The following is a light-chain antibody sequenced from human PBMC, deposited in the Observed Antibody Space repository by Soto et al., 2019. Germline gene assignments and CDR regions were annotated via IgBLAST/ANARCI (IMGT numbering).Light chain of an antibody. V-gene: IGKV3-20*01. J-gene: IGKJ4*01. CDR1: QSVSSSY. Sequence: EIVSTQCPGTLSLSPGERATLSCRASQSVSSSYLAWYQQKPGQAPRLLIYGASSRATGIPDRFSGSGSGTDFTLTISRLEPEDFAVYYCQKYSSSPLTFGGGTKVDIK. CDR3: QKYSSSPLT. CDR2: GAS.